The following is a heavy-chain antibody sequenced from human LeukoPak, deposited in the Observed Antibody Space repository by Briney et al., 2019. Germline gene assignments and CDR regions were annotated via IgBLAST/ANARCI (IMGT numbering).Heavy chain of an antibody. Sequence: SVKVSCKASGGTFSSYAISWVRQAPGQELEWMGGIIPIFGTANYAQKFQGRVTITTDESTSTAYMELSSLRSEDTAVYYCASCPYAPGVYYYYMDVWGKGTTVTVSS. J-gene: IGHJ6*03. V-gene: IGHV1-69*05. CDR1: GGTFSSYA. CDR2: IIPIFGTA. CDR3: ASCPYAPGVYYYYMDV. D-gene: IGHD2-2*01.